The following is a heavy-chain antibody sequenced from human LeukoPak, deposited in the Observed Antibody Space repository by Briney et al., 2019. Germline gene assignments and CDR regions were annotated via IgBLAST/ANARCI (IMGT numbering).Heavy chain of an antibody. CDR1: GFTFISYG. J-gene: IGHJ6*03. D-gene: IGHD3-10*01. Sequence: QPGGSLRLSCAASGFTFISYGMHWVRQAPGGGLEWVTFIRYDGSNKYYADSVKGRFTISRDNSKNTLYLQMNSLRAEDTAVYYCAKLGKTENHYGSGRFSYYYYMDVWGKGTTVTISS. CDR3: AKLGKTENHYGSGRFSYYYYMDV. V-gene: IGHV3-30*02. CDR2: IRYDGSNK.